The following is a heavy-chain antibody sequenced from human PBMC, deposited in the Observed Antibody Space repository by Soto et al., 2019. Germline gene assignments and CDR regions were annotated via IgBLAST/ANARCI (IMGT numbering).Heavy chain of an antibody. CDR2: MSGSGDDA. CDR3: AKKVTIYAVDPADY. Sequence: EVQLLESGGGLVQPGGSLRLSCAASGFTFSNYGMSWVRQAPGKGLEWVSVMSGSGDDAYYADSVKGRFTISRDNPKNMLYLQMNSLRAEETAVYFCAKKVTIYAVDPADYWGQGTQVAVSS. CDR1: GFTFSNYG. J-gene: IGHJ4*02. V-gene: IGHV3-23*01. D-gene: IGHD3-3*01.